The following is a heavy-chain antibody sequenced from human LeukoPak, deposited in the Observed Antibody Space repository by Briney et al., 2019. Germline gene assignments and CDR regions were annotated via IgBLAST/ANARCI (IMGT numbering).Heavy chain of an antibody. CDR1: GFTFSSYE. J-gene: IGHJ4*02. D-gene: IGHD1-26*01. CDR3: ARVTRVGTIV. V-gene: IGHV3-48*03. CDR2: ISSSGSTI. Sequence: GGSLRLSCAASGFTFSSYEMNWVRQAPGKGLEWVSYISSSGSTIYYADSVKGRFTISRDNAKNSLYLQMNSLRAEDTAVYYCARVTRVGTIVWGQGTLVTVFS.